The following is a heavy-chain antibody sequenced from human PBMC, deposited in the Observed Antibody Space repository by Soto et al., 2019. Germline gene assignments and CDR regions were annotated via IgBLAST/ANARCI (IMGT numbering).Heavy chain of an antibody. CDR3: ASSSSSWYYYYMDV. J-gene: IGHJ6*03. V-gene: IGHV4-59*08. CDR1: GGSISSYY. CDR2: VYYSGST. Sequence: PSETLSLTCTVSGGSISSYYWSWIRQPPGKGLEWIGYVYYSGSTKYNPSLKSRVTISVDRSKNQFSLKLNSVTAADTAVYYCASSSSSWYYYYMDVWGKRTTVTVSS. D-gene: IGHD6-6*01.